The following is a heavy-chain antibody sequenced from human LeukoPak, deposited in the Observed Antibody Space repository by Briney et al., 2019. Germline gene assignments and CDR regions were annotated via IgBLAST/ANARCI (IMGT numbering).Heavy chain of an antibody. J-gene: IGHJ4*02. CDR2: VRSKTYSGTA. Sequence: GGALRLSCKASVFNFGDYSLSGVRQARGKGRARVGFVRSKTYSGTAEYAASVKGRFTMSRDDSKSIAYLQMNGLKIEDTAVYYCAREFFDLLTGDFNYFDYWGQGNLVAVSS. CDR3: AREFFDLLTGDFNYFDY. V-gene: IGHV3-49*04. D-gene: IGHD3-9*01. CDR1: VFNFGDYS.